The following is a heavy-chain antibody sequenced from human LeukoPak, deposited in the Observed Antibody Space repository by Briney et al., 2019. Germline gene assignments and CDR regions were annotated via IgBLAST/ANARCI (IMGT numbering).Heavy chain of an antibody. D-gene: IGHD3-10*01. CDR3: ATALLPSRVSGSYYKALYYYYYMDV. Sequence: GGSLRLSCAASGFTFSSYWMSWVRQAPGKGLEWVANIKQDGSEKYYVDSVKGRFTISRDNAKNSLYLQMNSLRAEDTAVYYCATALLPSRVSGSYYKALYYYYYMDVWGKGTTVTISS. J-gene: IGHJ6*03. CDR1: GFTFSSYW. CDR2: IKQDGSEK. V-gene: IGHV3-7*01.